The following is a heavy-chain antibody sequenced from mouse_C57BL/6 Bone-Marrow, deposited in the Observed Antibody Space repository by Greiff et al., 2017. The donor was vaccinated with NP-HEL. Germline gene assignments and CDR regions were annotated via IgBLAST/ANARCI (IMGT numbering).Heavy chain of an antibody. V-gene: IGHV1-26*01. D-gene: IGHD1-1*02. CDR3: AGGGGSLYYYAMDY. J-gene: IGHJ4*01. CDR2: INPNNGGT. Sequence: VQLQQSGPELVKPGASVKISCKASGYTFTDYYMNWVKQSHGKSLEWIGDINPNNGGTSYNQKFKGKATLTVDKSSSTAYMELRSLTSEDSAVYYCAGGGGSLYYYAMDYWGQGTSVTVSA. CDR1: GYTFTDYY.